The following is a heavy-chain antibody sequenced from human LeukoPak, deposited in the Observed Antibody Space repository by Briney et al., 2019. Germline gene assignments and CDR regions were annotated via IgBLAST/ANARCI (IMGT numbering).Heavy chain of an antibody. V-gene: IGHV5-51*01. CDR1: GYSFTSYW. J-gene: IGHJ5*02. Sequence: RGESLKISCKGSGYSFTSYWIGWVRQMPGKGLEWMGIIYPGDSDTRYSPSSQGQVTISADKSISTAYLQWSSLKASDTAMYYCARDADRMRYSSSRWGRWQNWFDPWGQGTLVTVSS. CDR3: ARDADRMRYSSSRWGRWQNWFDP. CDR2: IYPGDSDT. D-gene: IGHD6-13*01.